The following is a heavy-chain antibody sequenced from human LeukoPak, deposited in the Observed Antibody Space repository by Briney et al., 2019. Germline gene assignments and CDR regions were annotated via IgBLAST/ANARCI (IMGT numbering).Heavy chain of an antibody. CDR1: GFTFSSYW. CDR3: ARYTYYYDSSGFFDY. J-gene: IGHJ4*02. CDR2: IKQDGSEK. Sequence: GGSLRLSCAASGFTFSSYWMSWVRQAPGKGLEWVANIKQDGSEKYYVDSVKGRFTISRDNAKNSLYLQMNSLRAEDTAVYYCARYTYYYDSSGFFDYWGQGTLVTVSS. V-gene: IGHV3-7*01. D-gene: IGHD3-22*01.